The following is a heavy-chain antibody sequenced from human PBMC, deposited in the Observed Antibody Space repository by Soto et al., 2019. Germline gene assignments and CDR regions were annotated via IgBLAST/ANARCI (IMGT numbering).Heavy chain of an antibody. D-gene: IGHD2-15*01. J-gene: IGHJ6*03. V-gene: IGHV4-31*03. CDR1: GGSISSGGYY. CDR3: ARELRGCSGGSCYLNYYYYMDV. CDR2: IYYSGST. Sequence: QVQLQESGPGLVKPSQTLSLTCTVSGGSISSGGYYWSWIRQHPGKGLEWIGYIYYSGSTYYNPSLKGRVTISVDTSKNQFSLKLSSVTAADTAVYYCARELRGCSGGSCYLNYYYYMDVWGKGTTVTVSS.